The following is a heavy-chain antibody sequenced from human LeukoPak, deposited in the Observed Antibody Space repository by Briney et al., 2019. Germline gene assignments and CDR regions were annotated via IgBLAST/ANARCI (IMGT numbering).Heavy chain of an antibody. D-gene: IGHD6-25*01. Sequence: PSETLSLTCTVSGGSISSGDYYWSWIRQPPGKGLEWIGYIYYSGSTYYNPSLKSRVTISVDTSKNQFSLKLSSVTAADTAVYYCARAPSGLRLYYGMDVWGQGTTVTVSS. CDR1: GGSISSGDYY. CDR2: IYYSGST. CDR3: ARAPSGLRLYYGMDV. V-gene: IGHV4-30-4*01. J-gene: IGHJ6*02.